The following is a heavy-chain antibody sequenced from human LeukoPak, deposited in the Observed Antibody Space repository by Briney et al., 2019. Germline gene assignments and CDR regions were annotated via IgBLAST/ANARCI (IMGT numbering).Heavy chain of an antibody. CDR2: ISAYNGNT. J-gene: IGHJ6*03. V-gene: IGHV1-18*01. D-gene: IGHD1-26*01. Sequence: GASVKVSCKASGYTFTSYGISWVRQAPGQGLEWMGWISAYNGNTNYAQKLQGRVTMTTDTSTSTAYMELRSLRSDDTALYYCARVTLPRYSGSYYYMDVWGKGTTVTVSS. CDR3: ARVTLPRYSGSYYYMDV. CDR1: GYTFTSYG.